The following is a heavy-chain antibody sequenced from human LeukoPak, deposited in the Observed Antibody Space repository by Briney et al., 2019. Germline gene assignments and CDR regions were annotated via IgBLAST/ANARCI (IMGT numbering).Heavy chain of an antibody. D-gene: IGHD3-22*01. CDR3: TTGDYYDSSGYPYYYYYMDV. J-gene: IGHJ6*03. V-gene: IGHV3-15*01. Sequence: GGSLRLSCAASGFTFSNAWMSWVRQAPGKGLEWVGRIKSKTDGGTTDYAAPVKGRFTISRDDSKNTLYLQMNSLKTEDTAVYYCTTGDYYDSSGYPYYYYYMDVWGKGTTVTVSS. CDR2: IKSKTDGGTT. CDR1: GFTFSNAW.